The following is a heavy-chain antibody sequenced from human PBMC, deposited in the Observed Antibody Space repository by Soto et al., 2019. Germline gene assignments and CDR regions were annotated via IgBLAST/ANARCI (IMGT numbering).Heavy chain of an antibody. D-gene: IGHD1-26*01. CDR3: ATERIVGAKNGMDV. CDR2: FDPEDGET. V-gene: IGHV1-24*01. CDR1: GYTLTELS. J-gene: IGHJ6*02. Sequence: GASVKVSCKVSGYTLTELSMHWVRQAPGKGLEWMGGFDPEDGETIYAQKFQGRVTMTEDTSTDTAYMGLSSLRSEDTAVYYCATERIVGAKNGMDVWGQGTTVTVSS.